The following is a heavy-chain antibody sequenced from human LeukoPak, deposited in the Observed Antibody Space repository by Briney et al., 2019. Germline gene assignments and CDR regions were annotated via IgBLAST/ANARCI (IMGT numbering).Heavy chain of an antibody. Sequence: GGSLRLSCAASGFTFSSYSMNWVRQAPGKGLEWVSSISSSSNYIYYADPVKGRFTISRDNAKNSLYLQMNSLRAEDTAVYYCARGESAFDYWGQGTLVTVSS. CDR3: ARGESAFDY. J-gene: IGHJ4*02. D-gene: IGHD3-10*01. CDR2: ISSSSNYI. V-gene: IGHV3-21*01. CDR1: GFTFSSYS.